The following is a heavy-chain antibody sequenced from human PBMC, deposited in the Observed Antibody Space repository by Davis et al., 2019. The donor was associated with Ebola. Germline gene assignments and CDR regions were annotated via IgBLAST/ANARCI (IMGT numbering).Heavy chain of an antibody. D-gene: IGHD2-15*01. Sequence: ASVKVSCKASGYTFTGYYMHWVRQATGQGLEWMGWMNPNSGNTGYAQKFQGRVTITRNTSISTAYMELSSLRSEDTAVYYCARGWWEVVAATYYYYYYMDVWGKGTTVTVSS. CDR2: MNPNSGNT. CDR3: ARGWWEVVAATYYYYYYMDV. CDR1: GYTFTGYY. J-gene: IGHJ6*03. V-gene: IGHV1-8*03.